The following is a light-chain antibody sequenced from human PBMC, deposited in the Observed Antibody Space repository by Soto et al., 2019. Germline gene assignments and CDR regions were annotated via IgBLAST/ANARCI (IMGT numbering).Light chain of an antibody. CDR1: QTVTSNY. Sequence: EVVLTQSPCTLSFSPLERSTLSCRASQTVTSNYLAWYQQKPGQAPRLLIYGASSRATDIPHRFSGSGSGTDFTLTISRLEPEDFALYYCQQYLSLPVTFGQGTRLEIK. CDR3: QQYLSLPVT. V-gene: IGKV3-20*01. CDR2: GAS. J-gene: IGKJ5*01.